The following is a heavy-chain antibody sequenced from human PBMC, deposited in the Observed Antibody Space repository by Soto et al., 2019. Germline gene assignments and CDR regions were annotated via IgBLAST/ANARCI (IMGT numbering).Heavy chain of an antibody. D-gene: IGHD2-15*01. V-gene: IGHV4-39*01. CDR2: IHPSGAT. J-gene: IGHJ6*03. CDR3: VRGFRETPAYYYYYMDV. CDR1: GGSIRSGNYF. Sequence: SETLSLTCTVSGGSIRSGNYFWAWIRQSPGTGLEWIGIIHPSGATYYNPSVESGLTISVDTSRNQFSLTMNSVVAADTAVYYCVRGFRETPAYYYYYMDVWGKGTTVTVSS.